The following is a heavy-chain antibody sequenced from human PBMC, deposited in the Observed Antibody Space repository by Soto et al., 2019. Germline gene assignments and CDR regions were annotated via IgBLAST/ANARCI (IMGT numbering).Heavy chain of an antibody. CDR1: GGSVSSSY. D-gene: IGHD1-7*01. J-gene: IGHJ6*03. V-gene: IGHV4-59*02. CDR3: ARVLTGTYYYYMDV. CDR2: INYNGGT. Sequence: QVQLQESGPGLVKPSETLSLTCTVSGGSVSSSYWSFIRQSPGKGLEWIGYINYNGGTNYNPSLKSRVTISVDTSRNQCSLKMRSVTAADTAVYYSARVLTGTYYYYMDVWGQGTTVTVSS.